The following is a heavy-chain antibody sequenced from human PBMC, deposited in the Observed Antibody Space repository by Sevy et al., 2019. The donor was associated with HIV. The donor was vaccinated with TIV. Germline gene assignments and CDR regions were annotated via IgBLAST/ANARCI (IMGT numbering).Heavy chain of an antibody. V-gene: IGHV3-30*03. D-gene: IGHD3-22*01. CDR3: ATYYYYCSGFYLFDY. J-gene: IGHJ4*02. Sequence: GGSLRLSCAASGFTFSRYGMHWVRQAPGKGLEWEAVISYDGSNKYYAESVTGRFTISSDNSKNTLDLQRNSLSAEDTAVYYFATYYYYCSGFYLFDYWAQGTLVTVSS. CDR2: ISYDGSNK. CDR1: GFTFSRYG.